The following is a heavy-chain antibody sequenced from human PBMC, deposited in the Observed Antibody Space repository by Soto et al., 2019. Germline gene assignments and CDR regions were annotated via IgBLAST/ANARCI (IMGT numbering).Heavy chain of an antibody. D-gene: IGHD3-16*02. V-gene: IGHV2-5*02. Sequence: SGPTLVNPTETLTLTCTFSGFSLTTRGVGVGWIRQPPGKALEWLAVIYWDDDKRYSPSLKTRLVLTKDTPKNQVVLTMTNMDSVDTATYFCAHIVITFGGVVAADASDVWGQGTMVTLAS. J-gene: IGHJ3*01. CDR1: GFSLTTRGVG. CDR3: AHIVITFGGVVAADASDV. CDR2: IYWDDDK.